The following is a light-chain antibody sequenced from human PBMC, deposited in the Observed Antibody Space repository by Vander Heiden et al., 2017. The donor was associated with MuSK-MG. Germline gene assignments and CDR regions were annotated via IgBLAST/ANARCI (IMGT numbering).Light chain of an antibody. Sequence: DIQMTQSPSSLSASVGDRVTITCQASQDISNYLNWYQQKPGKAPKLLIYNASNLETGVPSRSGGRGSGKDFTFTMSRRQQEDVASYYCQQYGNVPPFTFGHGTKVDIK. V-gene: IGKV1-33*01. CDR3: QQYGNVPPFT. J-gene: IGKJ3*01. CDR1: QDISNY. CDR2: NAS.